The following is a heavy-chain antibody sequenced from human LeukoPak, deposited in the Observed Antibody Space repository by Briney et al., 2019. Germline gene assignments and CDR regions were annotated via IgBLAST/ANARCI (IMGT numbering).Heavy chain of an antibody. V-gene: IGHV4-39*01. J-gene: IGHJ6*03. CDR2: IYYSGST. CDR3: ARHGGGWYDWGDSRSYMDV. Sequence: PSETLSLTCTVSGGSISSYYWGWIRQPPGKGLEWIGSIYYSGSTYYNPSLKSRVTISVDTSKNQFSLKLSSVTAADTAVYYCARHGGGWYDWGDSRSYMDVWGKGTTVTVSS. CDR1: GGSISSYY. D-gene: IGHD6-19*01.